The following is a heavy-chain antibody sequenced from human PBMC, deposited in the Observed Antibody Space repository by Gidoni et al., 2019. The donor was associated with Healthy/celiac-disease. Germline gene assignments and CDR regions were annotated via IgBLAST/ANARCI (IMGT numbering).Heavy chain of an antibody. J-gene: IGHJ5*02. D-gene: IGHD5-18*01. CDR2: IIHILGRA. Sequence: VQKPGSSVKVSCKASGGTFSSYAISGVRQAPGQGLEWMGRIIHILGRANYAQKFQGRVTITADKSTSTAYMELSSLRSEDTAVYYCAREITAMNWFDPWGQGTLVTVSS. CDR3: AREITAMNWFDP. V-gene: IGHV1-69*04. CDR1: GGTFSSYA.